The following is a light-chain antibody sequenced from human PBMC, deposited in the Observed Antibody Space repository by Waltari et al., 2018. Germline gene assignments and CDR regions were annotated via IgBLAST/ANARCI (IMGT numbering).Light chain of an antibody. CDR1: RGTIAMKH. CDR3: QSFDRSSVV. Sequence: NFVLNQPHSVSESPGKTVTISCTGRRGTIAMKHVQWFQQRPGSAPTTVIYDDNQRPSGVPDRFSGSIDRSSNSASHTISGLTTEDEADYYCQSFDRSSVVFGGGTKLTVL. V-gene: IGLV6-57*02. J-gene: IGLJ2*01. CDR2: DDN.